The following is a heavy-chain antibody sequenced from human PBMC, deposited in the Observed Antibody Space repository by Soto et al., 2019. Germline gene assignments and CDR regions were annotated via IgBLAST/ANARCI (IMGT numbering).Heavy chain of an antibody. CDR1: VYSISSGYY. Sequence: TSETLSLTCAVSVYSISSGYYWGWIRQPPGKGLEWIGEINHRGSTNNNPSLKSRVTISIDTSKNQFSLKLSSVTAADTAVYYCARARGYHYVWGSYRSHSFDYWGQGNPVTVSS. CDR2: INHRGST. J-gene: IGHJ4*02. D-gene: IGHD3-16*02. V-gene: IGHV4-38-2*01. CDR3: ARARGYHYVWGSYRSHSFDY.